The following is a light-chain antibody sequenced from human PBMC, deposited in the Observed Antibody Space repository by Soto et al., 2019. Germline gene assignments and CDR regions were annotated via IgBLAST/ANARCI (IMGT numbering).Light chain of an antibody. CDR1: QSIDSR. Sequence: EVVITQSPATLSASPVEIATLSCRAGQSIDSRLAWYQQKSGRAPRLLIYGASTRATGIPARFSVSVSGTDFTLTISGLEPEDFAVYDCQHFGNSIWTFGQGTKVDIK. CDR3: QHFGNSIWT. CDR2: GAS. V-gene: IGKV3-15*01. J-gene: IGKJ1*01.